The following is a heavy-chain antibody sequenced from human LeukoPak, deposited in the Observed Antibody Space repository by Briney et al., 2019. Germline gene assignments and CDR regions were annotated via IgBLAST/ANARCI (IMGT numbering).Heavy chain of an antibody. CDR1: GGSISSSSYY. V-gene: IGHV4-39*01. CDR2: IYYSGST. J-gene: IGHJ4*02. CDR3: AIRGIAAAGTGLHVDY. Sequence: SETLSLTCTVSGGSISSSSYYWGWIRQPPGKGLEWIGSIYYSGSTYYNPSLKSRVTISVDTSKNQFSLKLSSVTAADTAMYYCAIRGIAAAGTGLHVDYWGQGTLVTVSS. D-gene: IGHD6-13*01.